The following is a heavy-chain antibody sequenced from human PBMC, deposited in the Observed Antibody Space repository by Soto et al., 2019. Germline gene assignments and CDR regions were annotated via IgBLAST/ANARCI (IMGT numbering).Heavy chain of an antibody. CDR2: ISWNSGSI. J-gene: IGHJ4*02. CDR1: GFTFDDYA. D-gene: IGHD3-3*02. V-gene: IGHV3-9*01. Sequence: PGGSLRLSCAASGFTFDDYAMHWVRQAPGKGLEWVSGISWNSGSIGYADSVKGRFTISRDNAKNSLYVQLNSLKTEDTAVYYCTTDSILAPLFHWGQGTLVTVSS. CDR3: TTDSILAPLFH.